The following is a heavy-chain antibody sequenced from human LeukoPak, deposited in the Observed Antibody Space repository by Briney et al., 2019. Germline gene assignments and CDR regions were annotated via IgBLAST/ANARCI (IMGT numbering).Heavy chain of an antibody. D-gene: IGHD5-24*01. CDR1: GFSLSSYR. J-gene: IGHJ4*02. CDR2: ISSSSTYI. V-gene: IGHV3-21*04. CDR3: AKSGYNRFDY. Sequence: GGSLRFSCAAPGFSLSSYRMNWVRQAPGKGLEWVSSISSSSTYIHYADSVKGRFTISRDNAKNSLYLQMNSLRADDTAVYYCAKSGYNRFDYWGQGTLVTVSS.